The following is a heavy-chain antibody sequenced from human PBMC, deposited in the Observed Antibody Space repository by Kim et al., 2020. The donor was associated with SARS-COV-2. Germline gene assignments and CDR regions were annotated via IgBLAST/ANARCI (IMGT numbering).Heavy chain of an antibody. CDR1: GFTFSNYA. V-gene: IGHV3-23*01. CDR3: AKGGYCSGGSCNNYYYYMGV. Sequence: GGSLRLSCAASGFTFSNYAMSWVRQAPGKGLEWVSAISGSGGSTYYADSVKGRFTISRDNSKNTLYLQMNSLRAEDTAVYYCAKGGYCSGGSCNNYYYYMGVWGKGRTGTVSS. D-gene: IGHD2-15*01. J-gene: IGHJ6*03. CDR2: ISGSGGST.